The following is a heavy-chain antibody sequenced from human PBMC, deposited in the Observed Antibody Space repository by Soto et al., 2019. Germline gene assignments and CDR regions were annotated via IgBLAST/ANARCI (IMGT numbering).Heavy chain of an antibody. D-gene: IGHD3-22*01. J-gene: IGHJ4*02. CDR3: ARAIGPTLFDY. Sequence: GGSLRLSCSASGFTFSSYDMHWVRQGTGKGLEWVSAIGTTGDTYYAGSVKGRFTISRENAKNSLYLQMNSLRAGDTAIYFCARAIGPTLFDYWGQGTMVTVSS. CDR1: GFTFSSYD. CDR2: IGTTGDT. V-gene: IGHV3-13*04.